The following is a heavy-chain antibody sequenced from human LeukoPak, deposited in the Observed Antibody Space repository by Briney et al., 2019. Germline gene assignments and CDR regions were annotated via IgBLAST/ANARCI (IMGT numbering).Heavy chain of an antibody. D-gene: IGHD5-24*01. CDR1: GYTFTAYY. J-gene: IGHJ4*02. Sequence: SVKVSCKASGYTFTAYYMHWVRQAPGQGLEWMGWINANSGGTNYAQKFQGRVTMTRDTSISTAYMDLSSLRSDDTAVYYCAAGREMPTIYYWGQGTLVTVSS. V-gene: IGHV1-2*02. CDR3: AAGREMPTIYY. CDR2: INANSGGT.